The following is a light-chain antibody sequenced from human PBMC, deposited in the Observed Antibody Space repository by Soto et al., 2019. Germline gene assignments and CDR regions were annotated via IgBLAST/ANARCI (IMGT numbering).Light chain of an antibody. CDR3: QQSYSTPLT. CDR1: QSISSY. Sequence: EIQMTQSPSSLSASVGDRVTITCRASQSISSYLNWYQQKPGKAPKLLIYAASSLQSGVPSRFSGSGSGTDFTLTISSLQPEDFATYYCQQSYSTPLTFGGGTKVDIK. J-gene: IGKJ4*01. V-gene: IGKV1-39*01. CDR2: AAS.